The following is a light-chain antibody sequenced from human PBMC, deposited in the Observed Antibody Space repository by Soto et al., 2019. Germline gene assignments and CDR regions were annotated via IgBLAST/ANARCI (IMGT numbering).Light chain of an antibody. CDR2: GAS. CDR1: QSVSSK. J-gene: IGKJ1*01. CDR3: QQYNSWLWT. Sequence: EIVMTQSPAPLSVSPGERATLSCRASQSVSSKLAWYQQKPGQAPRLLIYGASTRATGIPARFSGSGSGTEFTLIISSLQSEDSAVYYCQQYNSWLWTFGQGTKVDIK. V-gene: IGKV3-15*01.